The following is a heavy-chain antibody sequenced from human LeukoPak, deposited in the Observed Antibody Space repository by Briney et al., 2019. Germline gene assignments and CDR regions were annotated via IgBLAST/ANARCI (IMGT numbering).Heavy chain of an antibody. D-gene: IGHD3-3*01. Sequence: PGGSLRLSCAASGFTFSSYWMSWVRQAPGKGLEWVANIKQDGSEKYYVDSVKGRFTISRGNAKNSLYLQMNSLRAEDTAVYYCARDLGFWSGYYDYWGQGTLVTVSS. CDR3: ARDLGFWSGYYDY. CDR2: IKQDGSEK. CDR1: GFTFSSYW. V-gene: IGHV3-7*01. J-gene: IGHJ4*02.